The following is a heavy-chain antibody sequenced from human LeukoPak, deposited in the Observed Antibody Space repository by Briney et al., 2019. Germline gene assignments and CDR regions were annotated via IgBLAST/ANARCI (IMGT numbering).Heavy chain of an antibody. CDR1: GFTFSSYS. CDR2: ISSSSSYI. V-gene: IGHV3-21*01. J-gene: IGHJ4*02. Sequence: GGSLRLSCAASGFTFSSYSMNWVCQAPGKGLEWVSSISSSSSYIYYADSVKGRFTISRDNAKNSLYLQMNSLRAEDTAVYYCASLEDTAMGNDYWGQGTLVTVSS. CDR3: ASLEDTAMGNDY. D-gene: IGHD5-18*01.